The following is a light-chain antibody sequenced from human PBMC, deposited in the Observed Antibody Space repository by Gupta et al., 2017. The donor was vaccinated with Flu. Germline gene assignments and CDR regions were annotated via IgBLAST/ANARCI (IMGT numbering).Light chain of an antibody. V-gene: IGKV3-11*01. CDR1: QGLNSC. CDR3: QQGSDWPIT. Sequence: EIVLTQSPATLSLSPGERATLSCRASQGLNSCLAWYQQKPGQAPRLLIYGTSNRATGIPVRFSGSGSGTDFALTISSREPEDFAVYFCQQGSDWPITFGGGTKVEIK. J-gene: IGKJ4*01. CDR2: GTS.